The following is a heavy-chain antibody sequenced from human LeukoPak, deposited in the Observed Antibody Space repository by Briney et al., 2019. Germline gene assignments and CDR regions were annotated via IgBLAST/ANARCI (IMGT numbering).Heavy chain of an antibody. D-gene: IGHD3-22*01. Sequence: SVKVSCKASGGSFTFTSHAISWVRQAPGQGLEWMGGLIPIYGSANYAQKFQGRVTITSDESTRTVFMELSSLRPEDSAVYYCAGFFYDNSGDALDIWGQGTMVTVSS. CDR1: GGSFTFTSHA. V-gene: IGHV1-69*13. J-gene: IGHJ3*02. CDR2: LIPIYGSA. CDR3: AGFFYDNSGDALDI.